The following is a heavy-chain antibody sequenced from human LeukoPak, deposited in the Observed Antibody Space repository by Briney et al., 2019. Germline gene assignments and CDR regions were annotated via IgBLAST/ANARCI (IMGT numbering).Heavy chain of an antibody. CDR2: IHHSGST. V-gene: IGHV4-38-2*01. Sequence: PSETLSLTCAVSGYSISSGYYWGWIWQPPGKGLEWIGSIHHSGSTYYKPSLKSRVTISVDTSKNQFSLKVSSVIAADTAVFYCARSSSSWSWFDPWGQGTLVTVSS. J-gene: IGHJ5*02. CDR1: GYSISSGYY. CDR3: ARSSSSWSWFDP. D-gene: IGHD6-13*01.